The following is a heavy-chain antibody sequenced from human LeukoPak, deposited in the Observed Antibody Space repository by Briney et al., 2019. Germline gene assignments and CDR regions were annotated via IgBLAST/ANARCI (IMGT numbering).Heavy chain of an antibody. V-gene: IGHV3-30*18. CDR3: AKDLVVVPDY. D-gene: IGHD2-21*01. Sequence: GGSLSLSCAASGFTFSSYGMHWVRQAPGRGLEWVAVISYDGSNKYYADSVKGRFTISRDNSKNTLYLQMNSLRAEDTAVYCCAKDLVVVPDYWGQETLVAVSS. CDR2: ISYDGSNK. CDR1: GFTFSSYG. J-gene: IGHJ4*02.